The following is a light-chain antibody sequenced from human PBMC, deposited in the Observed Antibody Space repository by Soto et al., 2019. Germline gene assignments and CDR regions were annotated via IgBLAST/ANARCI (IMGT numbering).Light chain of an antibody. Sequence: QSSLTQPASVSGSPGQSITISCTGTNSDVGDYNYVSWYQQHPGKAPKLIIYEGTNRPSAISNRFSGSKSGNTASLTISGLQAEDEADYYCSSYTSTSTLDIFGGGTKVTVL. CDR3: SSYTSTSTLDI. J-gene: IGLJ2*01. V-gene: IGLV2-14*01. CDR1: NSDVGDYNY. CDR2: EGT.